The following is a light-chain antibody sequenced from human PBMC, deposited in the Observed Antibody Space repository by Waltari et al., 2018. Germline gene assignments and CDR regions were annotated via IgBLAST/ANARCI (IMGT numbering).Light chain of an antibody. CDR1: SSDVGGYNY. V-gene: IGLV2-11*01. J-gene: IGLJ3*02. CDR3: CSYAGRYTWV. CDR2: DVS. Sequence: QSALTQPRSVSGSPGQSVTISCTGTSSDVGGYNYVSWYQQHPGKAPKFMIYDVSQRPSCVPDRFSGSKSANTASLTISGLQAEDEADYYCCSYAGRYTWVFGGGTKLTVL.